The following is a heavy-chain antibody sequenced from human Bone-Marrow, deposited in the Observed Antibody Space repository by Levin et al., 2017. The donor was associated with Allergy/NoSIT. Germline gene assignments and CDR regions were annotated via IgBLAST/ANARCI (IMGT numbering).Heavy chain of an antibody. J-gene: IGHJ3*02. CDR3: ARGIEVADAFDI. Sequence: GESLKISCKASGYTFTSYDINWVRQATGQGLEWMGWMNPNSGNTGYAQKFQGRVTMTRNTSISTAYMELSSLRSEDTAVYYCARGIEVADAFDIWGQGTMVTVSS. V-gene: IGHV1-8*01. CDR1: GYTFTSYD. CDR2: MNPNSGNT.